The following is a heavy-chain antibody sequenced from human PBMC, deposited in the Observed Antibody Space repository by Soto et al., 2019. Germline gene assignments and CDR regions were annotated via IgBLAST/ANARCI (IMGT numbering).Heavy chain of an antibody. CDR2: IIPIFNST. CDR3: AREGRGKKAGYNGLVSLGY. Sequence: QVQLVQSGAEVKEPGSAVKVSCKAPADSFSSYGISRVRQAPGQGLEWMGVIIPIFNSTQYAQKFQGRVTITAYKSTNTAPLELSSVRSAATAVYYCAREGRGKKAGYNGLVSLGYWGQGTLVTASS. D-gene: IGHD2-2*02. V-gene: IGHV1-69*06. J-gene: IGHJ4*02. CDR1: ADSFSSYG.